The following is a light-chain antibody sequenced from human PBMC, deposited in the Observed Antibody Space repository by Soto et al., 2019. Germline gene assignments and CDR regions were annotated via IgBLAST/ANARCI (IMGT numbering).Light chain of an antibody. CDR3: QQYVTTPRT. CDR2: GTS. V-gene: IGKV3-20*01. CDR1: QTVAYTS. Sequence: EIVLTQSPGILSLSPGARATLSCRASQTVAYTSLAWYQQRPGQAPRLLIYGTSTRATGTPYRFIGSGSGTAFTITISRLEPEDFAVYYCQQYVTTPRTFGQGTKVE. J-gene: IGKJ1*01.